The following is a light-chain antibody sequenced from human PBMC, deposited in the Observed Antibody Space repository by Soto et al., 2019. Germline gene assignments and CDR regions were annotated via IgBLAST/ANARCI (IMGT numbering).Light chain of an antibody. V-gene: IGKV3-15*01. CDR3: QQYNTWPLT. J-gene: IGKJ4*01. CDR1: QGVTTN. CDR2: VAS. Sequence: EIVMTQSPATLSVSPGERATLSCRASQGVTTNLAWYQQKPGQAPRLLIYVASTRATGIPARFSGSGSGTEFTLTISSLQSEDFAVYYCQQYNTWPLTFGGGTKVEIK.